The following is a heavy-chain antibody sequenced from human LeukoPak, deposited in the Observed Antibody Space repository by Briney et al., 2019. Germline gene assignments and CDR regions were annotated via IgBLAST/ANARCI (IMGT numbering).Heavy chain of an antibody. J-gene: IGHJ3*02. CDR2: IYHSGST. D-gene: IGHD3-3*01. Sequence: SETLSLTXAVSGYSISSGYYWGWIRQPPGKGLEWIGSIYHSGSTYYNPSLKSRVTISVDTSKNQFSLKLSSVTAADTAVYYCARQLLRFLEWLSNPGAFDIWGQGTMVTVSS. CDR1: GYSISSGYY. V-gene: IGHV4-38-2*01. CDR3: ARQLLRFLEWLSNPGAFDI.